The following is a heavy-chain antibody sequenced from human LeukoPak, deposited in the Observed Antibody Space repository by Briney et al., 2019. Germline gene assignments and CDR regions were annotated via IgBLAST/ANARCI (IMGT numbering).Heavy chain of an antibody. J-gene: IGHJ4*02. Sequence: PSETLSLTCTVSGGSISSYYWSWIRQPPGKGLEWIGRIYSSGSTNYNPTLKSRVTMSVDMSKNQFSLKLTSVTAADTAIYYCARVGGLGGSFLEAFDYWGQGTLVTVSS. D-gene: IGHD1-26*01. CDR1: GGSISSYY. CDR3: ARVGGLGGSFLEAFDY. CDR2: IYSSGST. V-gene: IGHV4-4*07.